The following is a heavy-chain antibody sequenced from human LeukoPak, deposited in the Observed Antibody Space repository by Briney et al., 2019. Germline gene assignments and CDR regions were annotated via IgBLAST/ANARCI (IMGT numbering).Heavy chain of an antibody. V-gene: IGHV1-46*01. D-gene: IGHD3-22*01. CDR3: ARDVYYYDSSGYFGRIDP. CDR1: GYTFTSYY. CDR2: INPSGGST. J-gene: IGHJ5*02. Sequence: ASVKVSCKASGYTFTSYYMHWVRQAPEQGLEWMGIINPSGGSTSYAQKFQGRVTMTRDTSTSTVYMELSSLRSEDTAVYYCARDVYYYDSSGYFGRIDPWGQGTLVTVSS.